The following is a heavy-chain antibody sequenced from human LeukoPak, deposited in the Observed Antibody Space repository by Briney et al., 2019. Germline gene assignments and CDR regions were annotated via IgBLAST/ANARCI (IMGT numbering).Heavy chain of an antibody. D-gene: IGHD2-2*01. V-gene: IGHV4-39*01. CDR1: GGSISSSSYY. CDR2: IYYSGST. CDR3: ARHDFGDIVVVPAAIGDGFDP. J-gene: IGHJ5*02. Sequence: KTSETLSLTCTVSGGSISSSSYYWGWIRQPPGKGLEWVGSIYYSGSTYYNPSLKSRVTISVDTSKNQFSLKLSSVTAADTAVYYCARHDFGDIVVVPAAIGDGFDPWGQGTLVTVSS.